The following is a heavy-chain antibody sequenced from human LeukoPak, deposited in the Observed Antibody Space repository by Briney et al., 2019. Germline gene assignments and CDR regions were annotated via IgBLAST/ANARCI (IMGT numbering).Heavy chain of an antibody. CDR2: ISSSSSYI. J-gene: IGHJ6*02. V-gene: IGHV3-21*01. CDR3: ARDYYYDSSGYFHGMNV. CDR1: GFTFSSYS. Sequence: PGGSLRLSCAASGFTFSSYSMNWVRQAPGKGLEWVSSISSSSSYIYYADSVKGRFTISRDNAKNSLYLQMNSLRAEDTAVYYCARDYYYDSSGYFHGMNVWGQGTTVTVSS. D-gene: IGHD3-22*01.